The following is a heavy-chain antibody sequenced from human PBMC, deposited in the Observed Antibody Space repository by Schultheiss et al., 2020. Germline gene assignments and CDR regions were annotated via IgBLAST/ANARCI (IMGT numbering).Heavy chain of an antibody. CDR2: INPSGGST. V-gene: IGHV1-46*01. CDR1: GYTFTSYY. CDR3: VSSGWSEGNYYGMDV. J-gene: IGHJ6*02. Sequence: ASVKVSCKASGYTFTSYYMHWVRQAPGQGLEWMGIINPSGGSTSYSQKFQGRVTMTRDTSTSTVYMELSSLRSEDTAVYYCVSSGWSEGNYYGMDVWGQGTTVTVSS. D-gene: IGHD6-19*01.